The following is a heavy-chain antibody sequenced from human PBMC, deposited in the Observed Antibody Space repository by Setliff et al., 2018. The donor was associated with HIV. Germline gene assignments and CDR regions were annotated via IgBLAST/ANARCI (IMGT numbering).Heavy chain of an antibody. CDR2: SIPILGIG. V-gene: IGHV1-69*02. CDR1: GGTFSSYT. D-gene: IGHD3-16*01. J-gene: IGHJ6*03. CDR3: ARCGAGEWLLYMDV. Sequence: GASVKVSCKASGGTFSSYTISWVRQAPGQGLEWMGRSIPILGIGNDEQAQKFKGRVTFTADKSTSTVYMELSSLRSEDTAVYYCARCGAGEWLLYMDVWGKGTAVTVSS.